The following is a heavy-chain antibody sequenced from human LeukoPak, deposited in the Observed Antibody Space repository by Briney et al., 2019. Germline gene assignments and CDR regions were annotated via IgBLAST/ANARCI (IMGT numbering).Heavy chain of an antibody. Sequence: PGGSLTLSCAASKFTFSSYAMNWVRQAPGKGLEWVSGISASGGATYYADSVKGRFIISRDNSKSTVSLLMNSLTAEDTAIYYCAKDKYTWGDNGHPLDLWGRGTVISVSS. V-gene: IGHV3-23*01. CDR2: ISASGGAT. D-gene: IGHD4-17*01. J-gene: IGHJ4*02. CDR3: AKDKYTWGDNGHPLDL. CDR1: KFTFSSYA.